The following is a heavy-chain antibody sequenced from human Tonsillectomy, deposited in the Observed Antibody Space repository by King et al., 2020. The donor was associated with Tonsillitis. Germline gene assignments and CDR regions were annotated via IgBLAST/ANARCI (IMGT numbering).Heavy chain of an antibody. Sequence: QLQESGPGLVKPSETLSLTCAVSGYSITSGFYWGWIRQPPGKGLEWFGSIYHSGSTYYNPSLKSRVTISVDTSTNQFSLKLRAVTAADTAVYYCGRARDWVQLFDYWGQGTQVTVSS. CDR1: GYSITSGFY. V-gene: IGHV4-38-2*01. CDR2: IYHSGST. CDR3: GRARDWVQLFDY. D-gene: IGHD5-24*01. J-gene: IGHJ4*02.